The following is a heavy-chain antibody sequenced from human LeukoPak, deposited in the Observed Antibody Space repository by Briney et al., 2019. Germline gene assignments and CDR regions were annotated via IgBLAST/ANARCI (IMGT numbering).Heavy chain of an antibody. D-gene: IGHD3-10*01. CDR3: ARDRPLLWFGELPD. CDR2: IYYSGST. Sequence: SETLSLTCAVSGGSISSSNWWSWVRQPPGKGLEWIGSIYYSGSTYYNPSLKSRVTISVDTSKNQFSLKLSSVTAADTAVYYCARDRPLLWFGELPDWGQGTLVTVSS. V-gene: IGHV4-4*02. CDR1: GGSISSSNW. J-gene: IGHJ4*02.